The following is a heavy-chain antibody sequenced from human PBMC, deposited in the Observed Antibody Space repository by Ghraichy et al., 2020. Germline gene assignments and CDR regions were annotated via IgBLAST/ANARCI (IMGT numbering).Heavy chain of an antibody. V-gene: IGHV4-34*01. CDR1: GGSFSGYY. Sequence: SETLSLTCAVYGGSFSGYYWSWIRQPPGKGLEWIGEINHSGSTNYNPSLKSRVTISVDTSKNQFSLKLSSVTAADTAVYYCARGPLYYYDSSGSYYYYGMDVWGQGTTVTVSS. D-gene: IGHD3-22*01. J-gene: IGHJ6*02. CDR3: ARGPLYYYDSSGSYYYYGMDV. CDR2: INHSGST.